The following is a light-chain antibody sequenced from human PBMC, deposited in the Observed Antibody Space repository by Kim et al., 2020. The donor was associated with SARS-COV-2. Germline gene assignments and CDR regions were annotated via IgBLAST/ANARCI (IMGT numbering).Light chain of an antibody. Sequence: ETLMTQSPVTLSVSPGERVTLSCRASQSVGSDLAWYQQKPGLAPRLLIYGASTRAPGVSARFSGSGSGTEFTLTISSLQSEDFAVYYCQQYVNWPPYTFGQGTKLEI. CDR1: QSVGSD. J-gene: IGKJ2*01. CDR3: QQYVNWPPYT. CDR2: GAS. V-gene: IGKV3-15*01.